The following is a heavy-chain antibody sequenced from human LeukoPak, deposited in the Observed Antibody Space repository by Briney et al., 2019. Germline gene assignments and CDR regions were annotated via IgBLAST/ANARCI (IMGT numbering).Heavy chain of an antibody. J-gene: IGHJ4*02. CDR2: IIPIFGTA. CDR1: GGTFSSYA. V-gene: IGHV1-69*06. Sequence: SVKVSCKASGGTFSSYAIGWVRQAPGQGLEWMGRIIPIFGTANYAQKFQGRVTITADKSTSTAYMELSSLRSEDTAVYYCARDLRIQLWLSYFDYWGQGTLVTVSS. D-gene: IGHD5-18*01. CDR3: ARDLRIQLWLSYFDY.